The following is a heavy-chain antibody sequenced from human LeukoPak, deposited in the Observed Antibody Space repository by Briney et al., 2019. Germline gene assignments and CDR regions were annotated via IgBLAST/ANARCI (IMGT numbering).Heavy chain of an antibody. D-gene: IGHD6-13*01. V-gene: IGHV4-34*01. CDR3: ARHFHRIAAAGRFDY. Sequence: SETLSLTCAVYGGSFSGYYWSWIRQPPGKGLEWIGEINHSGSTNYNPSLKSRVTISVDTSKNQFSLKLSSVTAADTAVYYCARHFHRIAAAGRFDYWGQGTLVTVSS. CDR2: INHSGST. J-gene: IGHJ4*02. CDR1: GGSFSGYY.